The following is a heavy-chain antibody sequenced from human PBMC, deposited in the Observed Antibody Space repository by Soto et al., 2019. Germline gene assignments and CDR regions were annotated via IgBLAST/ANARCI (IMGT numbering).Heavy chain of an antibody. CDR2: IYYSGST. CDR3: ARAGDPLYFDY. Sequence: PSETLSLTCTVSGGSISSGDYYWSWIRQPPGKGLEWIGYIYYSGSTYYNPSLKSRVTISVDTSKNQFSLKLSSVTAADTAVYYRARAGDPLYFDYWGQGTLGTGSS. V-gene: IGHV4-30-4*01. J-gene: IGHJ4*02. CDR1: GGSISSGDYY.